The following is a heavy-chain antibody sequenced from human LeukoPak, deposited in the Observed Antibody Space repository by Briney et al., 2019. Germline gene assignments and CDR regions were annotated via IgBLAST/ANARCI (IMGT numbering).Heavy chain of an antibody. CDR2: ISGSGGST. Sequence: GGSLRLSCAASGFTFSSYAMNWVRQVPGKGLEWFSAISGSGGSTYYADSVKGRFTISRDNSKNTLSLQMNGLRADDTAVYYCAKASTSSGSPVDYWGQGTLVTVSS. D-gene: IGHD1-26*01. CDR3: AKASTSSGSPVDY. CDR1: GFTFSSYA. J-gene: IGHJ4*02. V-gene: IGHV3-23*01.